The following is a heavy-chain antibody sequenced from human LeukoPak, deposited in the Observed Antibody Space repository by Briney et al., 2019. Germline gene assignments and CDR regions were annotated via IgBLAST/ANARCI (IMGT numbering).Heavy chain of an antibody. Sequence: TSVTVSCKASGYTFTGYYMHWVRQAPGQGLEWMGWINPISSGTNYAQDFQGRVTMTRDPSINTAYMELSRLRSDDTAVYFCARQSSGCFASDYWGQGTLVTVSS. D-gene: IGHD4/OR15-4a*01. CDR3: ARQSSGCFASDY. J-gene: IGHJ4*02. CDR2: INPISSGT. V-gene: IGHV1-2*02. CDR1: GYTFTGYY.